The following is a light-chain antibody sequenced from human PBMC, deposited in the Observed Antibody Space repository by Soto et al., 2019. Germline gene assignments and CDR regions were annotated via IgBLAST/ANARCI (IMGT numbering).Light chain of an antibody. Sequence: EILVTQSRSTLAWSPGERATLSCRASQSVRGNFLASYQQKLARSPRHLISGASTRATGIPDRFSGSGSGTAFSLTITRLEPEDFAMYYCQRYDSLRTVGQGTKVDI. CDR2: GAS. CDR1: QSVRGNF. V-gene: IGKV3-20*01. J-gene: IGKJ1*01. CDR3: QRYDSLRT.